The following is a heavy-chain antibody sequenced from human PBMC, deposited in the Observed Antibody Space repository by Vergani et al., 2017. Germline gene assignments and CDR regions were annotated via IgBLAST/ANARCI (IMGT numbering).Heavy chain of an antibody. CDR2: TWYDGNNK. Sequence: QVQLVESGGGVVQPGRSLRLSCAASGFTFNQYGMHWVRQAPGKGLEWVAVTWYDGNNKQYADSVKGRFTISRDNSKCTMYLQMNSLRDEDTGVYYCARDLRLLYSRFDPWGQGTLVTVSS. CDR3: ARDLRLLYSRFDP. CDR1: GFTFNQYG. J-gene: IGHJ5*02. V-gene: IGHV3-33*01. D-gene: IGHD5-12*01.